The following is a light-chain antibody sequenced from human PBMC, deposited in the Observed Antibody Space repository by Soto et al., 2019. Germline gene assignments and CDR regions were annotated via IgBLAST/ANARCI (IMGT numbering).Light chain of an antibody. Sequence: QSALTQPPSASGSPGQSVTISCTGTSSDVGGYNYVSWYQQHPGKAHKLMIYEVSKRPSGVPDRFSGSKSGNTASLTVSGLQAEDEADYYCSSYAGSNNLGVFGTGTKLTVL. CDR3: SSYAGSNNLGV. V-gene: IGLV2-8*01. CDR2: EVS. CDR1: SSDVGGYNY. J-gene: IGLJ1*01.